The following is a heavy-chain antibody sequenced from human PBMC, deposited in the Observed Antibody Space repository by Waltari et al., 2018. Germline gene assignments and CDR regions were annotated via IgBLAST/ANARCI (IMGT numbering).Heavy chain of an antibody. D-gene: IGHD4-17*01. CDR1: GFTFSSYG. CDR2: ISYDVSNK. V-gene: IGHV3-30*18. CDR3: AKATNDYGDSHWYFDL. Sequence: VQLVESGGGVVQPGRALRLSCAASGFTFSSYGMHWVRQAPGKGLEWVAVISYDVSNKYYADAVKGRFTISRDYSKNTLYLQMNSLRAEDTAVYYCAKATNDYGDSHWYFDLWGRGTLVTVSS. J-gene: IGHJ2*01.